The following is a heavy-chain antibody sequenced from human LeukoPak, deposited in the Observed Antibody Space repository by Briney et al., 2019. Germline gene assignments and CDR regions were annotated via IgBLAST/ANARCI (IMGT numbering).Heavy chain of an antibody. CDR2: IIPILGIA. CDR3: ARDGGELAYCGGDCYTPRPYYFDY. D-gene: IGHD2-21*02. J-gene: IGHJ4*02. Sequence: SVKVSCKASGYTFTSYYIHWVRQAPRQGLEWMGRIIPILGIANYAQKLQGRGTITADKSTSTAYMELSSLRSEDTAVYYCARDGGELAYCGGDCYTPRPYYFDYWGQGTLVTVSS. CDR1: GYTFTSYY. V-gene: IGHV1-69*04.